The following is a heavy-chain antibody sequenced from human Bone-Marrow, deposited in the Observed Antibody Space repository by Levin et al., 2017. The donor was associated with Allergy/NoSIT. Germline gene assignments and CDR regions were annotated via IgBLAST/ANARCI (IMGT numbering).Heavy chain of an antibody. D-gene: IGHD1-26*01. V-gene: IGHV3-72*01. J-gene: IGHJ4*02. Sequence: PGGSLRLSCVASGITFSDHFMDWVRQTPGKGLECVARIRNKAASYSTEYAASVKGRFTVSRDDSQSSLFLQMDNLKAEDTGMYYCSDLGTPYWGQGILVTVSS. CDR2: IRNKAASYST. CDR3: SDLGTPY. CDR1: GITFSDHF.